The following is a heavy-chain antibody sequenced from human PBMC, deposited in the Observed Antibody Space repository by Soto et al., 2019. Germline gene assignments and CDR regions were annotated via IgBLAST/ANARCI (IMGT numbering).Heavy chain of an antibody. J-gene: IGHJ3*02. V-gene: IGHV4-30-4*01. Sequence: QVQLQQSGPGVAKPSQTLSLTCTMSGGSISSGYYYWRGIRQPPGTGLEWIGYIYYSGTPSYNPSLKSRFTSSGDTADNQIFLKVRSVTAADTAVYYCARRSTSVYREGDAFDIWGQGRMVTVSS. CDR3: ARRSTSVYREGDAFDI. D-gene: IGHD2-2*01. CDR1: GGSISSGYYY. CDR2: IYYSGTP.